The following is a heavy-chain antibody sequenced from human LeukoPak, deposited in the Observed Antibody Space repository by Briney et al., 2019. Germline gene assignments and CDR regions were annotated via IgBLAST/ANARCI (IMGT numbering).Heavy chain of an antibody. Sequence: SETLSLTCAVYGGSFSGYYWSWIRQPPGKGLEWIGEINHSGSTNYNPSLKSRVTISVDTSKNQFSLKLSSVTAADTAVYYCARGPYGDYAWFDPWGQGTLVTASS. CDR2: INHSGST. CDR1: GGSFSGYY. V-gene: IGHV4-34*01. CDR3: ARGPYGDYAWFDP. D-gene: IGHD4-17*01. J-gene: IGHJ5*02.